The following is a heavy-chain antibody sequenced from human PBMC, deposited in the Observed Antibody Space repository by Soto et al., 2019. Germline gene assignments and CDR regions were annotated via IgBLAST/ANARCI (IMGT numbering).Heavy chain of an antibody. D-gene: IGHD6-19*01. V-gene: IGHV2-5*01. Sequence: QITLKESGPTLVKPTQTLKLTCTFSGFSLSTTVVGVGWVRQPPGKALEWLAVIYWNDDRRYSPSLKSRLTITKDTSKNQVVLSMTNMDPVDTATYFCAHRPEFTTGWFGVHFWGQGTLVTVCS. CDR2: IYWNDDR. J-gene: IGHJ4*02. CDR3: AHRPEFTTGWFGVHF. CDR1: GFSLSTTVVG.